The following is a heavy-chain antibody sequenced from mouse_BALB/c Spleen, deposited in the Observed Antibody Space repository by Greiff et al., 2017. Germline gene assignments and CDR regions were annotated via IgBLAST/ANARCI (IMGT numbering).Heavy chain of an antibody. Sequence: EVKVEESGGGLVQPGGSMKLSCVASGFTFSNYWMNWVRQSPEKGLEWVAEIRLKSNNYATHYAESVKGRFTISRDDSKSSVYLQMNNLRAEDTGIYYCTRAYGSSYGAMDYWGQGTSVTVSS. V-gene: IGHV6-6*02. CDR1: GFTFSNYW. CDR3: TRAYGSSYGAMDY. J-gene: IGHJ4*01. D-gene: IGHD1-1*01. CDR2: IRLKSNNYAT.